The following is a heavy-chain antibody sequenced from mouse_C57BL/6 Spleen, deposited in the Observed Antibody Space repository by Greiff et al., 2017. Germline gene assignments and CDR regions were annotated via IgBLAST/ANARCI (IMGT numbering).Heavy chain of an antibody. D-gene: IGHD1-1*01. V-gene: IGHV5-17*01. Sequence: EVQLVESGGGLVKPGGSLKLSCAASGFTFSDYGMHWVRQAPEKGLEWVAYISSGSSTIYYAEKVKGRFTISRDNAKNTLFLQMTSLRSEDTAMYYCARRYYGSSYVWYFDVWGTGTTVTVSS. CDR2: ISSGSSTI. CDR3: ARRYYGSSYVWYFDV. J-gene: IGHJ1*03. CDR1: GFTFSDYG.